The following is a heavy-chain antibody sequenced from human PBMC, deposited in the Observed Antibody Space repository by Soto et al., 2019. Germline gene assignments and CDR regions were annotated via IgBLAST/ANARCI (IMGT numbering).Heavy chain of an antibody. D-gene: IGHD2-15*01. V-gene: IGHV1-69*12. CDR1: GGTFSSYA. J-gene: IGHJ6*02. CDR2: IIPIFGTA. Sequence: QVQLVQSGAEVKKPGSSVKVSCKASGGTFSSYAISWVRQAPRQGLEWMGGIIPIFGTANYAQKFQGRVTITADESTSTAYMELSSLRSEDTAVYYCARDCSGGSCYSGLRYYYGMDVWGQGTTVTVSS. CDR3: ARDCSGGSCYSGLRYYYGMDV.